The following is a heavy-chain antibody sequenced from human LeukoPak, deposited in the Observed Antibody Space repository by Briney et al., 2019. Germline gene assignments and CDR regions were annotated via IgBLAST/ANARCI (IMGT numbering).Heavy chain of an antibody. CDR1: GFTFSRYR. D-gene: IGHD5-24*01. Sequence: AGGSLRLSCAASGFTFSRYRMHWVRQAPGKGLVWVSRINSDGSSTSYADSVKGRFTISRDNAKNTLYLQMNSLRAEDTAVYFCARDPLLDGASPQEEAFDIWGQGTMVTVSS. CDR2: INSDGSST. CDR3: ARDPLLDGASPQEEAFDI. V-gene: IGHV3-74*01. J-gene: IGHJ3*02.